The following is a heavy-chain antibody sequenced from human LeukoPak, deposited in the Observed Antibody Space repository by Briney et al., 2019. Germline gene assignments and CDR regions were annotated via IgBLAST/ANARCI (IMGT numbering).Heavy chain of an antibody. CDR1: GYTFTSYG. Sequence: ASVKVSCKASGYTFTSYGISWVRQAPGQGLEWMGWISAYNGNTNYAQRLQGRVTMTTDTSTSTAYMELRSLRSDDTAVYYCARTRTPLTTVTPYYFDYWGQGTLVTVSS. CDR3: ARTRTPLTTVTPYYFDY. D-gene: IGHD4-17*01. J-gene: IGHJ4*02. CDR2: ISAYNGNT. V-gene: IGHV1-18*01.